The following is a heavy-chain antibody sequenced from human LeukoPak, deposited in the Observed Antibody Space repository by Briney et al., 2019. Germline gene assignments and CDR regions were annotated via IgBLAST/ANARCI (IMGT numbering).Heavy chain of an antibody. D-gene: IGHD3-10*01. CDR1: GGTFSSYA. CDR2: ISAYNGDT. CDR3: ARGSYLEN. V-gene: IGHV1-18*01. Sequence: ASVKVSCKASGGTFSSYAISWVRQAPGQGLEWMGWISAYNGDTNYTRSLQGRVTMTTDTSTNTAYMELRSLRSDDTAAYYCARGSYLENWGQGTMVTVSS. J-gene: IGHJ3*02.